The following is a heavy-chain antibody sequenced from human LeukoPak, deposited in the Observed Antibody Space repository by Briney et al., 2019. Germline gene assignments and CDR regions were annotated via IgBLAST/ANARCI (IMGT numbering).Heavy chain of an antibody. CDR2: INHSGST. Sequence: PSETLSLTCAVYGGSFSGYYWSWIRQPPGKGLEWIGEINHSGSTNYNPSLKSRVTISVDTSKNQFSLKLSSVTAADTAVYYCARGLGGWYDYFDYWGQGTLVTVSS. V-gene: IGHV4-34*01. CDR3: ARGLGGWYDYFDY. D-gene: IGHD6-19*01. CDR1: GGSFSGYY. J-gene: IGHJ4*02.